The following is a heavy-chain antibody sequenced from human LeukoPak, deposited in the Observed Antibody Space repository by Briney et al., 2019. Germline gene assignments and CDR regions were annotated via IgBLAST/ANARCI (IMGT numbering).Heavy chain of an antibody. CDR3: AKDLLRWSFDY. Sequence: PGGSLRLSCAASGFTFSNYGMSWVRQAPGKGLEWVSAIHGSDDNTHYADSVKGRFTIPRDKSKNTLYLQMNSLRADDTAVYYCAKDLLRWSFDYWGQGTLVTVSS. V-gene: IGHV3-23*01. J-gene: IGHJ4*02. CDR2: IHGSDDNT. D-gene: IGHD4-23*01. CDR1: GFTFSNYG.